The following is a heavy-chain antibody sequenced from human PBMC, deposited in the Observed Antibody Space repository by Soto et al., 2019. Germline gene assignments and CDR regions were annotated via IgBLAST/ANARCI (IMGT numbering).Heavy chain of an antibody. Sequence: SGPTLVNPTQTLTLTCTFSGFSLSTSGVGVGWIRQPPGKALEWLALIYWNDDKRYSPSLKSRLTITKDTSKNQVVLTMTNMDPVDTATYYCARVYDYVWGSYRIFDYWGQGTLVTVS. CDR3: ARVYDYVWGSYRIFDY. D-gene: IGHD3-16*02. CDR1: GFSLSTSGVG. V-gene: IGHV2-5*01. J-gene: IGHJ4*02. CDR2: IYWNDDK.